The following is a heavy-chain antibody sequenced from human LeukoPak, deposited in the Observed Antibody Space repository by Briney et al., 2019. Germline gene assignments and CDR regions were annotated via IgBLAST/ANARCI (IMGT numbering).Heavy chain of an antibody. CDR3: ASRGGWYRRDFDS. V-gene: IGHV4-39*01. J-gene: IGHJ4*02. CDR2: FYYSEKT. Sequence: SETLSLTCTVSGDSISSSTYYWGWIRQPPGKGLEWIGSFYYSEKTYYNPSLKSRVTIFVDTSKNQFSLKLSSVTAADTAVYYCASRGGWYRRDFDSWGQGTLVTVSS. D-gene: IGHD6-19*01. CDR1: GDSISSSTYY.